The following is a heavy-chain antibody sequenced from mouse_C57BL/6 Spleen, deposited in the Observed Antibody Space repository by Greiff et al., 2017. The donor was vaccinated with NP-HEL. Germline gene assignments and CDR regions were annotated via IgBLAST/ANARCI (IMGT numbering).Heavy chain of an antibody. J-gene: IGHJ2*01. D-gene: IGHD2-3*01. CDR2: IYPGSGST. CDR1: GYTFTSYW. CDR3: ARERVTWANYFDY. Sequence: QVQLQQPGAELVKPGASVKMSCKASGYTFTSYWITWVKQRPGQGLEWIGDIYPGSGSTNYNEQFKSKATLTVDTSSSTAYMQLSSLTSEDSAVYYCARERVTWANYFDYWGQGTTLTVSS. V-gene: IGHV1-55*01.